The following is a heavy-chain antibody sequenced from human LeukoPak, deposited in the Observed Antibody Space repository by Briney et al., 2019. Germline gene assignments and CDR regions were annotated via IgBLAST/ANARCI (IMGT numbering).Heavy chain of an antibody. Sequence: GGSLRLSCTASGFTVSSNYMTWVRQAPGKGLEWVSIIYSSGTTYYADSVKGRFTISRDNSKNTLYLQMNSLRTEDTAVYYCARIGYLKPIDSWGQGTLVTVSS. V-gene: IGHV3-66*02. CDR1: GFTVSSNY. CDR2: IYSSGTT. CDR3: ARIGYLKPIDS. J-gene: IGHJ4*02. D-gene: IGHD5-18*01.